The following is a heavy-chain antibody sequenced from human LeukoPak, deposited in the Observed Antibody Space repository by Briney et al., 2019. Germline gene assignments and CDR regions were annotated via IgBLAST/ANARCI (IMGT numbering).Heavy chain of an antibody. CDR1: GGSFSGYY. CDR2: INHSGST. D-gene: IGHD3-9*01. V-gene: IGHV4-34*01. Sequence: KTSETLSLTCAVYGGSFSGYYWSWIRQPPGKGLEWIGEINHSGSTNYNPSLKSRVTISVDTSKNQFSLKLSSVTAADTAVYYCARVRVIDWGSSYFDYWGQGNLVTVSS. CDR3: ARVRVIDWGSSYFDY. J-gene: IGHJ4*02.